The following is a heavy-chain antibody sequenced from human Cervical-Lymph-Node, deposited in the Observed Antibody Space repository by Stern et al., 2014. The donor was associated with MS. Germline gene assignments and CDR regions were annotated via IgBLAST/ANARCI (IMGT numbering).Heavy chain of an antibody. Sequence: QITLKESGPALVKPTQTLTLTCTFSGFSLSISGMCVSWIRQPPGKALEWLARIEWDDDKYYSTSLKTRLTISKDTSRNQVVLTMTNMDPVDTATYYCTRIPTGTTRYGNYYYGMDVWGQGTTVTVSS. CDR1: GFSLSISGMC. CDR2: IEWDDDK. D-gene: IGHD1-1*01. CDR3: TRIPTGTTRYGNYYYGMDV. V-gene: IGHV2-70*15. J-gene: IGHJ6*02.